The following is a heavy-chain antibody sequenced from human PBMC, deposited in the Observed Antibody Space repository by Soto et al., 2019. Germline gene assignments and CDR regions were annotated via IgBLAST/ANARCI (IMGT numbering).Heavy chain of an antibody. CDR1: GGTFSSYT. J-gene: IGHJ6*02. D-gene: IGHD3-10*01. CDR3: ARAEITMVRGVTDYYDYGMDV. Sequence: QVQLVQSGAEVKKPGSSVKVSCKASGGTFSSYTISWVRQAPGQGLEWMGRIIPILGIANYAQKFQGRVTITAEKSTSTAYMALSSLRSADTAVYYCARAEITMVRGVTDYYDYGMDVWCQGTTVTVSS. V-gene: IGHV1-69*02. CDR2: IIPILGIA.